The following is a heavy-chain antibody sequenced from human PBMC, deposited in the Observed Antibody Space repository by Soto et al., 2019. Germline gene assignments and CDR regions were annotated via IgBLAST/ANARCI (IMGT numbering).Heavy chain of an antibody. J-gene: IGHJ4*02. Sequence: SWVRQAPGKGLEWVSVIYSGGSTYYADSVKGRFTISRDNSKNTLYLQMNSLRTEDTAVYYCAKMPGWYHNFDYWGQGTLVTVSS. D-gene: IGHD2-2*01. V-gene: IGHV3-53*01. CDR2: IYSGGST. CDR3: AKMPGWYHNFDY.